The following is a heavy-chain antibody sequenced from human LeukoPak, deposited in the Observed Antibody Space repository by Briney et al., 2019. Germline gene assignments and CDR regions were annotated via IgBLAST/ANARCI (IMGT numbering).Heavy chain of an antibody. CDR1: GFAFSNAW. CDR3: TTWMTTVTLGNY. J-gene: IGHJ4*02. D-gene: IGHD4-17*01. Sequence: PGGSLRLACAASGFAFSNAWMSWVRQAPGKGLECVGRIKSNSDGGTTDYAAPVKGRFTISRDDSKNTLYLQMNSLKTEDTAVYYCTTWMTTVTLGNYWGQGTLVTVSS. V-gene: IGHV3-15*01. CDR2: IKSNSDGGTT.